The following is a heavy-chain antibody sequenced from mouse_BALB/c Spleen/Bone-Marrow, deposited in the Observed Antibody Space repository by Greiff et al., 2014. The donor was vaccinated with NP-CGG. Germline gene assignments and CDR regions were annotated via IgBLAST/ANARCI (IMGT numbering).Heavy chain of an antibody. J-gene: IGHJ3*01. Sequence: EVQLQQSGGGLVQPKGSLKLSCAASGFTFNTYAMNWVRQAPGKGLEWVARIRSKSNNYATYYADSVKDRFTISRDDSQSMLCLQMNNLKTEDTAMYYCVRLEAYWGQGTLVTVSA. CDR3: VRLEAY. CDR2: IRSKSNNYAT. V-gene: IGHV10-1*02. CDR1: GFTFNTYA.